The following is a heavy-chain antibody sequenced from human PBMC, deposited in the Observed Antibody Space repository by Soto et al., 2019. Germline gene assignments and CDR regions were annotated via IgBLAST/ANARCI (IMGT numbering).Heavy chain of an antibody. D-gene: IGHD1-26*01. CDR2: IIPIFGTA. CDR3: ARDGGRHSGGIDY. Sequence: QVQLVQSGAEVKKPGSSVKVSCKASGGTFSSYSIIWVRQAPGQGLEWMGEIIPIFGTANYAQKFQGRVTITADESTSTAYMELSSLRSEETAVYYCARDGGRHSGGIDYWGQGTLVTVSS. V-gene: IGHV1-69*01. J-gene: IGHJ4*02. CDR1: GGTFSSYS.